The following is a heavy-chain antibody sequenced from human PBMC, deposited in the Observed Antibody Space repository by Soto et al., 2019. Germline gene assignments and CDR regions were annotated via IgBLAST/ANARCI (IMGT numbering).Heavy chain of an antibody. CDR1: GFTFSSFG. CDR3: ARDAPYYSLWSGYYPSRNGMDV. V-gene: IGHV3-33*01. J-gene: IGHJ6*02. D-gene: IGHD3-3*01. CDR2: IWYDGSKK. Sequence: QVQVVESGGGVVQPGRSLRLSCAASGFTFSSFGMHWVRQAPGKGLEWVSLIWYDGSKKSYGDSVKGRFTISRDNSRNSVYLQMNSLRADNTPVYYCARDAPYYSLWSGYYPSRNGMDVWGQGTTVTFSS.